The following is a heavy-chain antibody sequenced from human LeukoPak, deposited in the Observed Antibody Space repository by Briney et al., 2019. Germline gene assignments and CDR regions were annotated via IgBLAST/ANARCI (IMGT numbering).Heavy chain of an antibody. V-gene: IGHV7-4-1*02. J-gene: IGHJ4*02. D-gene: IGHD3-22*01. Sequence: ASVKVSCKASGYTFTSYAMNWVRQAPGQVFEWMGWIHTNTGHPTYAQGFTGRFVFSLDISVSTAYLQISSLKAEETAVYYCARASYYYDSSGFSDVRVDYWGQGTLVTVSS. CDR3: ARASYYYDSSGFSDVRVDY. CDR1: GYTFTSYA. CDR2: IHTNTGHP.